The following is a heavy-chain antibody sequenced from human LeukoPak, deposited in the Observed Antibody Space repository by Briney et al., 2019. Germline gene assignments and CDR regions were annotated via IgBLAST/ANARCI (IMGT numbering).Heavy chain of an antibody. D-gene: IGHD5-18*01. V-gene: IGHV6-1*01. CDR1: GDSVSSNSAA. J-gene: IGHJ4*02. CDR3: AREDSVDTAMAYRY. Sequence: SQTLSLTCAISGDSVSSNSAAWNWIRQSPSRGLEWLGRTYYRPKWYNDYAVSVKSRITINPDTSKNQFSLQLNSVAHEDTAVYYCAREDSVDTAMAYRYWGQGTLVTVSS. CDR2: TYYRPKWYN.